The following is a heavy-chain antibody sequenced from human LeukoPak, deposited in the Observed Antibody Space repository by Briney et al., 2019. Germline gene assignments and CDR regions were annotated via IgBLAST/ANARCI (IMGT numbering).Heavy chain of an antibody. D-gene: IGHD2-2*03. J-gene: IGHJ4*02. CDR3: AKPGYCSSTSCQYYFDY. CDR1: GFTFSSYA. CDR2: ISGSGGST. V-gene: IGHV3-23*01. Sequence: PGGSLRLSCAASGFTFSSYAMSWVRQAPGKGLEWVSAISGSGGSTYYADSVKGRFTISRDNSKNTLYLQMNSLRAEDTAVYYCAKPGYCSSTSCQYYFDYWGQGTLVTVSS.